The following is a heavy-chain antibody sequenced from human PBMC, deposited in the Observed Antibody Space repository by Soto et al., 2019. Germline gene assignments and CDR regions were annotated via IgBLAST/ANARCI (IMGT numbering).Heavy chain of an antibody. CDR2: ISGSGDAT. CDR3: AKDQKTMYDLNWFDP. D-gene: IGHD3-3*01. V-gene: IGHV3-23*01. CDR1: GFTFSDYG. J-gene: IGHJ5*02. Sequence: EVQLLESGGGLVQPGGSLRLSCVASGFTFSDYGMSWVRQAPEKGLEWLSGISGSGDATYYVDSVKGGFTISRDNSRNTWYLQMSGLRGEDSAIYYCAKDQKTMYDLNWFDPWGQGTLVTVSS.